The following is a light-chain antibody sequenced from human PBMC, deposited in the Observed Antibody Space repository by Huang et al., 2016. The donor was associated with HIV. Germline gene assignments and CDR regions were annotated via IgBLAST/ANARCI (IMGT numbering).Light chain of an antibody. CDR2: AAS. Sequence: DIQMTQSPSSLSASVGARVTITCRASQGSGSYLNWYQQNPGKAPKLLIYAASSLQSGVPSRFSGSGSGTDFTLTISSLQPEDIATYYCQQSFSMPYTFGRGTKLEIK. CDR3: QQSFSMPYT. J-gene: IGKJ2*01. V-gene: IGKV1-39*01. CDR1: QGSGSY.